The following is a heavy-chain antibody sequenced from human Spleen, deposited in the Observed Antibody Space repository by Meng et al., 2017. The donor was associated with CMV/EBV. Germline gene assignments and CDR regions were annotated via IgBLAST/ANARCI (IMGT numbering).Heavy chain of an antibody. CDR1: GYTFRNYY. CDR2: INPNTGDT. D-gene: IGHD5-24*01. CDR3: AREGDGYNVQGFDP. Sequence: KTSGYTFRNYYIHWVRQAPGQGLEWMGSINPNTGDTNSAQNFQGRVIMTRDTSITTAYMELSGLTSADAAIYFCAREGDGYNVQGFDPWGQGTLVTVSS. J-gene: IGHJ5*02. V-gene: IGHV1-2*02.